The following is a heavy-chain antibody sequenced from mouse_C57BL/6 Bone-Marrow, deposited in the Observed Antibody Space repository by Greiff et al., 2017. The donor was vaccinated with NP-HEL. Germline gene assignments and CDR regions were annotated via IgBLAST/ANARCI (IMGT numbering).Heavy chain of an antibody. CDR2: IYPGDGDT. D-gene: IGHD1-1*01. Sequence: VQLQQSGAELVKPGASVKISGKASGYAFSSYWMNWVKQRPGKGLEWIGQIYPGDGDTNYNGKFKGKATLTADKSSSTAYMQLSSLTSEDSAVYFCARSYYGSSSFAYWGQGTLVTVSA. V-gene: IGHV1-80*01. J-gene: IGHJ3*01. CDR3: ARSYYGSSSFAY. CDR1: GYAFSSYW.